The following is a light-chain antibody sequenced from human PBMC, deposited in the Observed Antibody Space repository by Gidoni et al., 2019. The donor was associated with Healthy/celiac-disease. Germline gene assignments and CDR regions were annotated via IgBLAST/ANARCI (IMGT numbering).Light chain of an antibody. V-gene: IGKV1-33*01. CDR2: DAS. Sequence: QMTQSPSSLSASVGDRVTITCQASQDISNYLNWYQQKPGKAPKLLIYDASNLETGVPSRFSGSGSGTDFTFTISSLQPEDIATYYCQQYDNFPPVFGGGTKVEIK. J-gene: IGKJ4*01. CDR3: QQYDNFPPV. CDR1: QDISNY.